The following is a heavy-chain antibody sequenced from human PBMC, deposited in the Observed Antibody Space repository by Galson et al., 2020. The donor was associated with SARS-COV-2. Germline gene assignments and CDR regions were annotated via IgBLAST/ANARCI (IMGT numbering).Heavy chain of an antibody. J-gene: IGHJ5*02. V-gene: IGHV1-2*02. Sequence: ASVKVSCKASKYTFIGYYIHWVRQAPGQGLEWMGWITFDSGDTNYAQKFQGRVTMTRDTSISTVYMELERLTSDDTAVYYCARDREPCPGGNCYHNWFDPWGQGSLVTVSS. CDR1: KYTFIGYY. CDR3: ARDREPCPGGNCYHNWFDP. D-gene: IGHD2-15*01. CDR2: ITFDSGDT.